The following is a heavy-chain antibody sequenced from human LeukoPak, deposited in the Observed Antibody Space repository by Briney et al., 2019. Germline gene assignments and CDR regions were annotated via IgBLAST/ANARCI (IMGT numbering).Heavy chain of an antibody. CDR2: ISGRSSYI. CDR1: GFTFSSYS. CDR3: ARQNWGSGFDY. Sequence: PGGFLRLSCAASGFTFSSYSMNWVRQAPGKGLEWVSFISGRSSYIYYADSVKGRFTISRDNAKNSLYLQMNSLRAEDTAVYYCARQNWGSGFDYWGQGTLVTVSS. V-gene: IGHV3-21*01. J-gene: IGHJ4*02. D-gene: IGHD7-27*01.